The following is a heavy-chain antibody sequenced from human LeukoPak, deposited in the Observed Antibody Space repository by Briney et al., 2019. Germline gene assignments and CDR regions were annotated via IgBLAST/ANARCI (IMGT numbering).Heavy chain of an antibody. CDR3: ARGPGSSGYYLGGAFDI. CDR2: MNPNSGNT. J-gene: IGHJ3*02. D-gene: IGHD3-22*01. CDR1: GYTFTSYD. V-gene: IGHV1-8*01. Sequence: GSVKVSCKASGYTFTSYDINWVRQATGQGLEWMGWMNPNSGNTGYAHKFQGNDTMTRNTSLSTAYMELSSLRSEGTAVYYCARGPGSSGYYLGGAFDIWGQGTMVTVSS.